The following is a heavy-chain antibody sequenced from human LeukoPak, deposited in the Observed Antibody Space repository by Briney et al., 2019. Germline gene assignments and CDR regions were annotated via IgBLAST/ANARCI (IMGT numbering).Heavy chain of an antibody. CDR1: GFTFSSNA. D-gene: IGHD5-24*01. J-gene: IGHJ4*02. V-gene: IGHV3-23*01. CDR3: ARDGDGYKSIPFDY. Sequence: GGSLRLSCAASGFTFSSNAIHWVRQAPGKGLEWVSAISGSGGSTYYADSVKGRFTISRDNAKNSLYLQMNNLSIEDTAVYYCARDGDGYKSIPFDYWGQGALVTVSS. CDR2: ISGSGGST.